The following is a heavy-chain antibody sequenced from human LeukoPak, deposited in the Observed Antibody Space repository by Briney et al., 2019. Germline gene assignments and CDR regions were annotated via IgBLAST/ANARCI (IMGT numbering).Heavy chain of an antibody. CDR3: ARGGRIQLWSSFDY. CDR2: INHSGST. J-gene: IGHJ4*02. D-gene: IGHD5-18*01. V-gene: IGHV4-34*01. CDR1: GGSFSGYY. Sequence: KTSETLSLTCAVYGGSFSGYYWSWIRQPPGKGLEWIGEINHSGSTNYNPSLKSRVTISVDTSKNQFSLKLSSATAADTAVYYCARGGRIQLWSSFDYWGQGTLVTVSS.